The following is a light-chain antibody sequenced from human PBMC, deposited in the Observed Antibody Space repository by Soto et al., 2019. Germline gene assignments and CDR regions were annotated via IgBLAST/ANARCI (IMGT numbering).Light chain of an antibody. V-gene: IGKV3-11*01. CDR1: QSVSIK. Sequence: EIVMTQSPATLSVSPGERATLSCRASQSVSIKLAWYQQKPGQAPRLLIYDASNSATGIPARFSGSGSGTDFTLTISSLEPEDFAVYHCQQRSSWPSFGQGTRLEIK. CDR2: DAS. CDR3: QQRSSWPS. J-gene: IGKJ5*01.